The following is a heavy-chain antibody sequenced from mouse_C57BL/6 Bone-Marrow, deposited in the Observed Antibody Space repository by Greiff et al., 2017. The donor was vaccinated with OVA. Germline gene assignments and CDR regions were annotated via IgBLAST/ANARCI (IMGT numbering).Heavy chain of an antibody. D-gene: IGHD1-2*01. J-gene: IGHJ1*03. CDR3: ARDRLRRYFDV. Sequence: EVKLVESGGGLVKPGGSLKLSCAASGFTFSSYAMSWVRQTPEKRLEWVATISDGGSYTYYPDNVKGRFTISRDNAKNNLYLQMSHLKSEDKAMYYCARDRLRRYFDVWGTGTTVTVSS. V-gene: IGHV5-4*01. CDR1: GFTFSSYA. CDR2: ISDGGSYT.